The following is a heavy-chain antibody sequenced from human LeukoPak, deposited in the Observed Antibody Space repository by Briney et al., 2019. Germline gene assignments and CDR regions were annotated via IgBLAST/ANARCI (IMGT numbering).Heavy chain of an antibody. D-gene: IGHD4-17*01. J-gene: IGHJ4*02. Sequence: PGGSLRLSCAASGFTFSSYAMHWVRQAPGKGLEWVAVISYDGSNKYYADSVKGRFTISRDNSKNTLYLQMNSLRAEDTALYYCARGFYDDYLFDYWGQGTLVTVSS. CDR1: GFTFSSYA. CDR2: ISYDGSNK. CDR3: ARGFYDDYLFDY. V-gene: IGHV3-30*04.